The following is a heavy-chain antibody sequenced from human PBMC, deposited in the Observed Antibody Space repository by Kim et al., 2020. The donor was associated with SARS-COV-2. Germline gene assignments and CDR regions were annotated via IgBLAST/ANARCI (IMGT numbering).Heavy chain of an antibody. V-gene: IGHV4-39*01. D-gene: IGHD3-10*01. CDR3: ATPNYYYGSGSYAH. Sequence: NPSLKSRVTISVDTSKNQFSLKMSSVTAADTAVYYCATPNYYYGSGSYAHWGQGTLVTVSS. J-gene: IGHJ4*02.